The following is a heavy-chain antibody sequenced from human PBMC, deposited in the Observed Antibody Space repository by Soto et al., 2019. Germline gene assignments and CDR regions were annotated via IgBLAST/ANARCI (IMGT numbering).Heavy chain of an antibody. D-gene: IGHD2-8*02. Sequence: HEHLVQSGAEVKRPGASLKVSCKASGYSFTGYYIHWVRQAPGQGLEWMGWINPDSGATNYAQNSQGRVTLTSATSISPASMDLTSLTSDNTAVYYCARGDYGTGGYPFPYFDYWGKGTLVIVSS. CDR3: ARGDYGTGGYPFPYFDY. CDR1: GYSFTGYY. J-gene: IGHJ4*02. V-gene: IGHV1-2*02. CDR2: INPDSGAT.